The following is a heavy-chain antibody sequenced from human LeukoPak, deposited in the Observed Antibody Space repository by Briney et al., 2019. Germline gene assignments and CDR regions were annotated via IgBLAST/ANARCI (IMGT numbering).Heavy chain of an antibody. D-gene: IGHD3-16*02. CDR2: MNPNSGGT. CDR3: ARDKLGLGELSLYDQ. J-gene: IGHJ5*02. V-gene: IGHV1-2*02. CDR1: GYTLTGYY. Sequence: EASVKVSCKASGYTLTGYYMHWVRQAPGQGLEWMGWMNPNSGGTKYAQKFQGRVTMTRDTSISTAYMELSRLRSDDTAMYYCARDKLGLGELSLYDQWGQGNLVTVFS.